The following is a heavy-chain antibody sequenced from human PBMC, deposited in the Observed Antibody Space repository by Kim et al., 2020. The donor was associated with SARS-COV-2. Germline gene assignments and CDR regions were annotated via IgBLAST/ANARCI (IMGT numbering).Heavy chain of an antibody. J-gene: IGHJ5*02. V-gene: IGHV4-34*01. Sequence: SETLSLTCAVYGGSFSGYYWSWIRQPPGKGLEWIGEINHSGSTNYNPSLKSRVTISVDTSKNQFSLKLSSVTAADTAVYYCARGRSFFDWFNGPNWFDPWGQGTLVTVSS. D-gene: IGHD3-9*01. CDR2: INHSGST. CDR1: GGSFSGYY. CDR3: ARGRSFFDWFNGPNWFDP.